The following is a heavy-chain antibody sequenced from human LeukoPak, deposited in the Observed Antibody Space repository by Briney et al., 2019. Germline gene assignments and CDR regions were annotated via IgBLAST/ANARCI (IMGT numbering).Heavy chain of an antibody. CDR1: GFTFSNAW. Sequence: GGSLRLSCAASGFTFSNAWMSWVRQAPGKGLEWVGRIKSKTDGGTTDYAAPVKGRFTISRDDSKNTLYLQMNSLKTEDTAVYYCTTSGHSSGWYAFDYWGQGTLVTVSS. J-gene: IGHJ4*02. D-gene: IGHD6-19*01. V-gene: IGHV3-15*01. CDR3: TTSGHSSGWYAFDY. CDR2: IKSKTDGGTT.